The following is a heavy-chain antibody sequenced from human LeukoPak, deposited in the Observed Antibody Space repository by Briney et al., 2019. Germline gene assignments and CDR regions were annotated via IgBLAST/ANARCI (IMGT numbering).Heavy chain of an antibody. CDR2: INPNSGGT. J-gene: IGHJ5*02. Sequence: ASVKVSCKASGYTFTGYYIHWVRQAPGQGLEWMGWINPNSGGTVYAQKFQGRVTMTRDTSISTAYMELTGLRSDDTAAYYCARDDCPSTSCSAGPWGQGTLVTVSS. D-gene: IGHD2-2*01. CDR1: GYTFTGYY. V-gene: IGHV1-2*02. CDR3: ARDDCPSTSCSAGP.